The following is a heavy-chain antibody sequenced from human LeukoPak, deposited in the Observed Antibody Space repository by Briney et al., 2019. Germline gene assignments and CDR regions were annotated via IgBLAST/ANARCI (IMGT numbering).Heavy chain of an antibody. J-gene: IGHJ4*02. CDR2: MSYDGSNK. D-gene: IGHD2-15*01. CDR1: GFTFSSYA. V-gene: IGHV3-30-3*01. CDR3: ARSDCSGGSCYGESFDY. Sequence: GGSLRLSCAASGFTFSSYAMHWVRQAPGKGLEWVAVMSYDGSNKYYADSVKGRFTISRDNSKNTLYLQMNSLRAEDTAVYYCARSDCSGGSCYGESFDYWGQGTLVTVSS.